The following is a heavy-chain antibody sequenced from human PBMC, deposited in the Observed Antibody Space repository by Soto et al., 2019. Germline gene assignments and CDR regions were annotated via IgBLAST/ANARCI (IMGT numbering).Heavy chain of an antibody. CDR2: IYYSGST. V-gene: IGHV4-61*05. Sequence: SETLSLTCTVSGGSISSSSYYWGWIRQPPGKGLEWIGYIYYSGSTNYNPSLKSRVTISVDTSKNQFSLKLSSVTAADTAVYYCARHVPYCSDTSHCAYGMDVWGQGTTVTVS. J-gene: IGHJ6*02. D-gene: IGHD2-2*01. CDR1: GGSISSSSYY. CDR3: ARHVPYCSDTSHCAYGMDV.